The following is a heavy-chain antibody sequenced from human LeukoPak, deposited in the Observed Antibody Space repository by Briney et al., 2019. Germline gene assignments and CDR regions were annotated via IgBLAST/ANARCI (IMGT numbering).Heavy chain of an antibody. CDR3: AKDFSPAAAGKDLPYYYYGMDV. D-gene: IGHD6-13*01. CDR1: GFTFSSYA. J-gene: IGHJ6*02. Sequence: GGSLRLSCAASGFTFSSYAMSWVRQAPGKGLEWVAVISYDGSNKYYADSVKGRFTISRDNSKNTLYLQMNSLRAEDTAVYYCAKDFSPAAAGKDLPYYYYGMDVWGQGTTVTVSS. V-gene: IGHV3-30*18. CDR2: ISYDGSNK.